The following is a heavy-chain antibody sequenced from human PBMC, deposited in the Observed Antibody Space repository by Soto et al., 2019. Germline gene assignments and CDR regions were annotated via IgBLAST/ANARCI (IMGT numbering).Heavy chain of an antibody. J-gene: IGHJ6*02. CDR2: ISYDGSNK. D-gene: IGHD3-3*01. CDR3: AKEVWSGPMDV. V-gene: IGHV3-30*18. CDR1: GYTFSRYG. Sequence: QVQLVESGGGVVQPGRALRLSCAASGYTFSRYGMHWFHQALGKGLEWVAVISYDGSNKYYADSVKGRFTISRDNSKNTLYLQMNSLRAEDTAVYYCAKEVWSGPMDVWGQGTTVTVSS.